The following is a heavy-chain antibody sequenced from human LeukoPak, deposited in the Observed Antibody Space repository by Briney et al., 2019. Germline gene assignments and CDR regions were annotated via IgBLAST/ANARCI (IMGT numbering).Heavy chain of an antibody. V-gene: IGHV1-8*03. CDR3: ARLYYDSSGHFDY. J-gene: IGHJ4*02. D-gene: IGHD3-22*01. CDR2: MNPNSGNT. CDR1: GYTFTSYD. Sequence: GASVKVSCKASGYTFTSYDINWVRQATGQGLEWMGWMNPNSGNTGYAQKFQGRVTITRNTSISTAYMELSSLRSEDTAVYYCARLYYDSSGHFDYWGQGTLVTVSS.